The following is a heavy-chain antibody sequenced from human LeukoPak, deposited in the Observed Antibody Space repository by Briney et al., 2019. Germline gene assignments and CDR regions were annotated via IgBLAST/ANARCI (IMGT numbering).Heavy chain of an antibody. V-gene: IGHV3-21*01. D-gene: IGHD5-18*01. CDR3: ARDPLTGQLWSRRVHYFDY. Sequence: GGSLRLSCAASGFTFSSYSMNWVRQAPGKGLEWVSSISSSSSYIYYADSVKGRFTISRDNAKNSLYLQMNSLRAEDTAVYYCARDPLTGQLWSRRVHYFDYWGQGTLVTVSS. CDR2: ISSSSSYI. CDR1: GFTFSSYS. J-gene: IGHJ4*02.